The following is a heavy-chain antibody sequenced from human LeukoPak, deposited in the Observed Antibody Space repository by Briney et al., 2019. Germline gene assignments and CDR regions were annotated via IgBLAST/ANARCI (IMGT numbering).Heavy chain of an antibody. V-gene: IGHV4-59*01. CDR1: GGSISSYY. CDR3: ARDSIQLLDDAFDI. D-gene: IGHD2-2*01. CDR2: IYYSGRN. Sequence: PSEPLSLTCTVSGGSISSYYWSWIRQPPGKGVEWIGYIYYSGRNNYNPSRKSRVTISVDTSKNQFSLKLSSVTAADTAVYYCARDSIQLLDDAFDIWGQGTMVTVSS. J-gene: IGHJ3*02.